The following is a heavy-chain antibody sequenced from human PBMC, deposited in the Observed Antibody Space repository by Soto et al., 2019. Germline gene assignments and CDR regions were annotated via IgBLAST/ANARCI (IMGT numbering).Heavy chain of an antibody. Sequence: QVQLVQSGAEVRKPGASAKVSCKASGYTFTTYDINWVRQATGQGLEWMGWMNPNSGNTVYAQKFQGRVTMTRNTSINXAXXXLTSLTSDDTAVYYCARYHYYYCMDVWGQGTTVTVSS. CDR1: GYTFTTYD. V-gene: IGHV1-8*01. CDR2: MNPNSGNT. CDR3: ARYHYYYCMDV. D-gene: IGHD3-22*01. J-gene: IGHJ6*02.